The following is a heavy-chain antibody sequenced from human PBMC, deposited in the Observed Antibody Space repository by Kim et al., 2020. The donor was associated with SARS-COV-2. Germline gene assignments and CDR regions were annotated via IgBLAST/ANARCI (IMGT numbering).Heavy chain of an antibody. CDR3: ARDTDSGGTGLVDY. Sequence: AESVKSRITMARDNSKNTLYLQMNSLGVDDTAVFYCARDTDSGGTGLVDYWGQGTLVIVSS. V-gene: IGHV3-30*03. D-gene: IGHD6-25*01. J-gene: IGHJ4*02.